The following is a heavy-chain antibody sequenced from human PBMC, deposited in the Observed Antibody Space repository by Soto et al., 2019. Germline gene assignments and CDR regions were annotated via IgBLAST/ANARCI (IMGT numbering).Heavy chain of an antibody. J-gene: IGHJ4*02. CDR2: IYLSDEK. Sequence: QITLKESGPALVKPTQTLTLTCTISGFSLNTSGVGVGWIRQPPGNALEWLALIYLSDEKRYSPSLKTRLTITQDTSKNQVVLTMTNMDPVDTATYYCARRPPYTNYLDYWGQGTLVTVSS. CDR3: ARRPPYTNYLDY. D-gene: IGHD4-4*01. CDR1: GFSLNTSGVG. V-gene: IGHV2-5*01.